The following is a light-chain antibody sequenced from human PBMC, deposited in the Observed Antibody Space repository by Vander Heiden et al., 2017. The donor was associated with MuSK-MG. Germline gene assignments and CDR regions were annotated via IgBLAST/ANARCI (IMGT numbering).Light chain of an antibody. Sequence: TQLAPSPSSLSASVGDRVPITRRASPDISSYLAWYQQKPGKAPSLLISAASTLQSGVPARFSGSGSGTDFTLIISSLQPEDFAAYYCQQLDTSPLTFGEGTKVEI. CDR3: QQLDTSPLT. V-gene: IGKV1-9*01. CDR2: AAS. CDR1: PDISSY. J-gene: IGKJ4*01.